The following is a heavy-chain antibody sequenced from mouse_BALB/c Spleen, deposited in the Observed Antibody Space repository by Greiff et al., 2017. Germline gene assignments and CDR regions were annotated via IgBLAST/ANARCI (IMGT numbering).Heavy chain of an antibody. Sequence: EVMLVESGGGLVKPGGSLKLSCAASGFTFSDYYMYWVRQTPEKRLEWVATISDGGSYTYYPDSVKGRFTISRDNAKNNLYLQMSSLKSEDTAMYYCAREYYGSSPAWFAYWGQGTLVTVSA. CDR1: GFTFSDYY. J-gene: IGHJ3*01. V-gene: IGHV5-4*02. D-gene: IGHD1-1*01. CDR2: ISDGGSYT. CDR3: AREYYGSSPAWFAY.